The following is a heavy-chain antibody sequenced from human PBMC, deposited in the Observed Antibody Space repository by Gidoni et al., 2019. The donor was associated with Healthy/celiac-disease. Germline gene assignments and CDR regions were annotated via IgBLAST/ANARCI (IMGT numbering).Heavy chain of an antibody. V-gene: IGHV4-4*02. CDR3: ARDRHWLGQEFDY. Sequence: HVQLLESGPGLVTPSGTLSLTCPVSAVSIRSSNWWSWVRQPPRKGLEWMGEIYHRGSTNYNPSLKSRVTISVDKSKNQFSLKLSSVTAADTAVYYCARDRHWLGQEFDYWGQGTLVTVSS. D-gene: IGHD3-10*01. CDR1: AVSIRSSNW. CDR2: IYHRGST. J-gene: IGHJ4*02.